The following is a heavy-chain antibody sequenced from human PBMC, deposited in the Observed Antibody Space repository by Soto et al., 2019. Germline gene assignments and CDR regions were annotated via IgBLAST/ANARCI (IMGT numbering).Heavy chain of an antibody. CDR3: ARDLEVAAAGDYGMDV. J-gene: IGHJ6*02. V-gene: IGHV1-69*01. CDR1: GGTFSSYA. CDR2: IIPIFGTA. D-gene: IGHD6-13*01. Sequence: QVQLVQSGAEVKKPGSSVKVSCKASGGTFSSYAISWVRQAPGQGLEWMGGIIPIFGTANYAQKFQGRVTITADESTSSAYMELSSLRSEDTAVYYCARDLEVAAAGDYGMDVWGQGTTVTVSS.